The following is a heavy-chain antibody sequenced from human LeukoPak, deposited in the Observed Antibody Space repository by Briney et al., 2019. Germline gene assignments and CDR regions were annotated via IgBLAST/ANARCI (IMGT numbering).Heavy chain of an antibody. V-gene: IGHV4-34*01. CDR1: GWSFSGYY. Sequence: SETLSLTCAVYGWSFSGYYWSWIRQPPGKGLEWIGEINHSGSTNYNPSLKSRVTISVDTSKNQFSLKLSSVTAADTAVYYCARGKNYYGSGSYYYYFDYWGQGTLVTVSS. J-gene: IGHJ4*02. CDR3: ARGKNYYGSGSYYYYFDY. D-gene: IGHD3-10*01. CDR2: INHSGST.